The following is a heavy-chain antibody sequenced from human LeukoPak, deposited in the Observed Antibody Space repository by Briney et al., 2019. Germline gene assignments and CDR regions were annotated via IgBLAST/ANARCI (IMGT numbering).Heavy chain of an antibody. CDR3: ASGRHCGGDCYSEAEYFQH. V-gene: IGHV1-69*01. J-gene: IGHJ1*01. D-gene: IGHD2-21*02. CDR2: IIPIFGTA. CDR1: GGTFSSYA. Sequence: SVKVSWKASGGTFSSYAISWVRQAPGQGLEWMGGIIPIFGTANYAQKFQGRVTITADESTSTAYMELSSLRSEDTAVYYCASGRHCGGDCYSEAEYFQHWGQGTLVTVSS.